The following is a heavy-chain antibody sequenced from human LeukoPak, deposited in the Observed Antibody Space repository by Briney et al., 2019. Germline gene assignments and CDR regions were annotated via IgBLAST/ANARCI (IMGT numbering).Heavy chain of an antibody. CDR1: GGSVSSGSYY. Sequence: SSETLSLTCTVSGGSVSSGSYYWSWIRQPPGKGLEWIGYIYYSGSTRYNPSLKSRVTISVDTSKNQFSLKLSSATAADTAVYYCARVRYSSGWYEDYWGQGTLVTVSS. V-gene: IGHV4-61*01. CDR2: IYYSGST. CDR3: ARVRYSSGWYEDY. J-gene: IGHJ4*02. D-gene: IGHD6-19*01.